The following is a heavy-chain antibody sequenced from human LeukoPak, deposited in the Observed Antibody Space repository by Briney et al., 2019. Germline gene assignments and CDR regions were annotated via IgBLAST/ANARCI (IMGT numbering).Heavy chain of an antibody. J-gene: IGHJ6*02. CDR2: ISSDGSST. CDR1: GFTFSSYA. CDR3: SRANHYGMDV. Sequence: GGSLRLSCAASGFTFSSYAMSWVRQAPGKGLEWVSRISSDGSSTNYADSVKGRFSISRDNAKNTLYLQMNSLRAEDTAVYYCSRANHYGMDVWGQGTTVTVSS. V-gene: IGHV3-74*01.